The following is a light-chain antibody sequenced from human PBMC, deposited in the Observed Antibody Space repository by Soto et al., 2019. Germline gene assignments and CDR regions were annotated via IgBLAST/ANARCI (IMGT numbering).Light chain of an antibody. J-gene: IGKJ1*01. V-gene: IGKV3-20*01. CDR2: GAS. CDR1: QSVSSNY. Sequence: DIVWTQSPGTLSLSPGERATLSCRTSQSVSSNYLAWYQQKPGQAPRLLIYGASTRSTGIPDRFSGSGSGADFTLTISRLEPEDFAVYYCQQYGTSFWTFGQGTKVEIK. CDR3: QQYGTSFWT.